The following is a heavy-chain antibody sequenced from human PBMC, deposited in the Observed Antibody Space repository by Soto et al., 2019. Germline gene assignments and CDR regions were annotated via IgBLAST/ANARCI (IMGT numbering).Heavy chain of an antibody. CDR1: GGTFSSYA. Sequence: SVKVSCKASGGTFSSYAISWVLQAPGQGLEWMGGIIPIFGTANYAQKFQGRVTITADESTSTAYMELSSLRSEDTAVYYCASCGGDCFHFDYWGQGTLVTVSS. D-gene: IGHD2-21*02. V-gene: IGHV1-69*13. CDR2: IIPIFGTA. J-gene: IGHJ4*02. CDR3: ASCGGDCFHFDY.